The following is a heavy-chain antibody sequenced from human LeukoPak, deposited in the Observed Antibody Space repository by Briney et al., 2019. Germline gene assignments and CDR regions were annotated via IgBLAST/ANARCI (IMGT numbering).Heavy chain of an antibody. V-gene: IGHV4-39*07. J-gene: IGHJ5*02. D-gene: IGHD1-26*01. CDR2: IYYSGST. CDR1: GGSISSSSYY. CDR3: ARESGSYEEAPGFDP. Sequence: ASETLSLTCTVSGGSISSSSYYWGWIRQPPGKGLEWIGSIYYSGSTYYNPSLKSRVTISVDTSKNQFSLKLSSVTAADTAVYYCARESGSYEEAPGFDPWGQGTLVTVSS.